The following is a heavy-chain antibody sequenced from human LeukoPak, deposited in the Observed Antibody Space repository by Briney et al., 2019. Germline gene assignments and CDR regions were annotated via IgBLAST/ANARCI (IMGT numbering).Heavy chain of an antibody. CDR1: GFTFSSYG. CDR2: IWYDGSKK. J-gene: IGHJ5*02. Sequence: PGGSLRLSCAASGFTFSSYGMHWVRQAPGKGLEWVAVIWYDGSKKYYADSVMGRFTISRDNSKNTLYLQMNSLRAEDTAVYYCARALDPWGQGALVTVSS. V-gene: IGHV3-33*01. CDR3: ARALDP.